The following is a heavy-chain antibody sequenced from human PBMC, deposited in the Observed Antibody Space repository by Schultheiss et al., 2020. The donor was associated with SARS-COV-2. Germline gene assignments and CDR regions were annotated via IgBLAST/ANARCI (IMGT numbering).Heavy chain of an antibody. J-gene: IGHJ6*02. D-gene: IGHD4-17*01. Sequence: AGSLRLSCAAAGFTFNDYYMSWIRQAPGKGLEWVSAISGSGGSTYYSDSVKGRFTISRDNSKNTLFLQMSSLRVEDTAVYYCARVPSRGYGERGYYYYGMDVWGQGTTVTVSS. CDR3: ARVPSRGYGERGYYYYGMDV. CDR1: GFTFNDYY. CDR2: ISGSGGST. V-gene: IGHV3-23*01.